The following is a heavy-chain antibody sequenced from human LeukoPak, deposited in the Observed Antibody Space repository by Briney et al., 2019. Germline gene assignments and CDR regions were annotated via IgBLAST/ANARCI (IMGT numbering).Heavy chain of an antibody. J-gene: IGHJ3*02. D-gene: IGHD3-10*01. CDR2: IYYSGTT. CDR1: GGSISSSSYY. CDR3: ARAPTYYYGSGSYYNDAFDI. Sequence: SETLSLTCTVSGGSISSSSYYWGWIRQPPGRGLEWIGNIYYSGTTYYNPSLKSRVTISVDTSKNQFSLKLSSVTAADTAVYYCARAPTYYYGSGSYYNDAFDIWGQGTMVTVSS. V-gene: IGHV4-39*01.